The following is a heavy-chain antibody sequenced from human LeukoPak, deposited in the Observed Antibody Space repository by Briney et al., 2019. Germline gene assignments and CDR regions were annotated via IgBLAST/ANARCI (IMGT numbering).Heavy chain of an antibody. V-gene: IGHV4-39*07. Sequence: KPSETLSLTCTVSGGSISSSGYYWGWIRQPPEKGLEWIGSIYYSGSTDYNPSLKSRVTLSVDTSENQFSLKLSSVTAADTAVYYCAREGPWLVDYWGQGTLVTVSS. CDR1: GGSISSSGYY. D-gene: IGHD6-19*01. J-gene: IGHJ4*02. CDR2: IYYSGST. CDR3: AREGPWLVDY.